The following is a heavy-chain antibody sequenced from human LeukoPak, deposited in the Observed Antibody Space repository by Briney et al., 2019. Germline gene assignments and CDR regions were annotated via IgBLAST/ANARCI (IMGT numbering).Heavy chain of an antibody. V-gene: IGHV3-15*01. J-gene: IGHJ6*03. Sequence: GGTLRLSCAASGFTFSSYGMSWVRQAPGKGLEWVGRIKSKADGGTTDYAAPVKGRFTISRDDSKNTLYLQMNSLKTEDTAVYYCTSWDPDYGDYPTDYYYYYYMDVWGKGTTVTVSS. CDR1: GFTFSSYG. CDR2: IKSKADGGTT. CDR3: TSWDPDYGDYPTDYYYYYYMDV. D-gene: IGHD4-17*01.